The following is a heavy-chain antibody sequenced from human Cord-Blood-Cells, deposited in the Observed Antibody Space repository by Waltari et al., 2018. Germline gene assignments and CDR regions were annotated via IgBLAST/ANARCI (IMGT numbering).Heavy chain of an antibody. Sequence: QVQLVQSGAEVKKPGAAVKVSCKGSGYTFSRYYMHWVRQAPGQGLEWMGISNPWWGSTSYARKYPVIVIMTRDTSTSPVYMELSSLRSEDTAVYYCSRCFVRFGVLMLGFDPWGHGTLVIVSS. CDR1: GYTFSRYY. J-gene: IGHJ5*02. CDR2: SNPWWGST. CDR3: SRCFVRFGVLMLGFDP. V-gene: IGHV1-46*01. D-gene: IGHD3-3*01.